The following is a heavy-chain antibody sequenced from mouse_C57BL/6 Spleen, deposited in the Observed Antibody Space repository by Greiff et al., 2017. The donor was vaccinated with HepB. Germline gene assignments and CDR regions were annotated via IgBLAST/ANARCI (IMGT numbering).Heavy chain of an antibody. CDR2: ISYDGSN. D-gene: IGHD3-3*01. Sequence: EVHLVESGPGLVKPSQSLSLTCSVTGYSITSGYYWNWIRQFPGNKLEWMGYISYDGSNNYNPSLKNRISITRDTSKNQFFLKLNSVTTEDTATYYCAREGTWGQGTLVTVSA. V-gene: IGHV3-6*01. CDR1: GYSITSGYY. CDR3: AREGT. J-gene: IGHJ3*01.